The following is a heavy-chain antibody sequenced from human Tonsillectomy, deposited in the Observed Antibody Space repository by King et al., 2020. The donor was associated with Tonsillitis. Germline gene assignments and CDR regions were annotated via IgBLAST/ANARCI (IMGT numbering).Heavy chain of an antibody. D-gene: IGHD2-8*01. V-gene: IGHV3-13*01. CDR3: RAVTTNGDFDY. CDR2: IVTAGDT. CDR1: GFTFSSSYD. Sequence: QLVQSGGGLVQPGGSMRLSCAVSGFTFSSSYDMYWVRQPTGKGLEWVSAIVTAGDTYYSGSVKGRFTISRDNAKDSLYLHMNSLRVGDTAVYYCRAVTTNGDFDYWGQGTLVTVSS. J-gene: IGHJ4*02.